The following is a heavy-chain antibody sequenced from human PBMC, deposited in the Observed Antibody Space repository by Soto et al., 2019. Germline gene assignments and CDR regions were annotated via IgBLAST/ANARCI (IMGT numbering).Heavy chain of an antibody. D-gene: IGHD4-17*01. J-gene: IGHJ4*02. Sequence: QVQLQEPGPGLVNPSGTLSLTCAVSGGSISSSNWWSWVRQPPGKGLEWIGETFLSGSTNYNPSLKSRVPIPVDKAKNQFSLKLNSVTAADTAVYYCAREGYGDGPGVWGQGTLVTVSS. CDR3: AREGYGDGPGV. V-gene: IGHV4-4*02. CDR1: GGSISSSNW. CDR2: TFLSGST.